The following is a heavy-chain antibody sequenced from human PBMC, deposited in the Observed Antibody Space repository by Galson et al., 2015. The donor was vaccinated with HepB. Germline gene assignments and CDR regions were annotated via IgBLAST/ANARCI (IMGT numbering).Heavy chain of an antibody. CDR1: GFTFSRYW. J-gene: IGHJ4*02. CDR2: MNEDGSEE. CDR3: ARGRVSFDY. V-gene: IGHV3-7*04. Sequence: SLRLSCAASGFTFSRYWMSWVRQAPGKGPERVAAMNEDGSEERYVDSVKGRFTISRDNAQNSVSLQMNSLTVDDTSIFYCARGRVSFDYWGQGILVTVSS.